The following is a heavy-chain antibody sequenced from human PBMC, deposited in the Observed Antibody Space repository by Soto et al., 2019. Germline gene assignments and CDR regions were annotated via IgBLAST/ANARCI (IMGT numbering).Heavy chain of an antibody. CDR2: IYSRGTT. V-gene: IGHV4-59*03. CDR3: AHQEQWLPPFDY. CDR1: GGTISSYY. J-gene: IGHJ4*02. D-gene: IGHD6-19*01. Sequence: SETLSLTCSVSGGTISSYYWSWIRQPPGKGLEWIGYIYSRGTTSYNPSLKSRATILVDTSKNQFSLRLTSVTAADTAVYFCAHQEQWLPPFDYCGKGILVTVSS.